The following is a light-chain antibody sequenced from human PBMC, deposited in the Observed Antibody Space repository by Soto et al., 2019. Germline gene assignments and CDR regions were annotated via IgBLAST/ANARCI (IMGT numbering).Light chain of an antibody. Sequence: EIVMTQSPATLSVSPGERATLSCRASQRISNNLAWYQQKPGQAPRLLIYGVYSRATGVPARFSGSGSGTAFTLTISSLQSEDFAVYYCQQYNEWPGCTFGQGTKLEI. CDR3: QQYNEWPGCT. CDR1: QRISNN. J-gene: IGKJ2*02. CDR2: GVY. V-gene: IGKV3-15*01.